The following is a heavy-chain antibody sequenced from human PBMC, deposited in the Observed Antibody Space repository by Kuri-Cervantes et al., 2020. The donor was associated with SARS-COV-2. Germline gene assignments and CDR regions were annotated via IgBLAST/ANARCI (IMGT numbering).Heavy chain of an antibody. Sequence: ASVKVSCKASGYTFTSYYMHWVRQAPGQGLEWMGIINPSGGSTSYAQKFQGRVTMTRDTSTSTVYMELSSLRSEDTAVYYCARDKSGEDYYYYYGMDVWGQGTTVTVSS. V-gene: IGHV1-46*01. D-gene: IGHD7-27*01. CDR2: INPSGGST. CDR1: GYTFTSYY. J-gene: IGHJ6*02. CDR3: ARDKSGEDYYYYYGMDV.